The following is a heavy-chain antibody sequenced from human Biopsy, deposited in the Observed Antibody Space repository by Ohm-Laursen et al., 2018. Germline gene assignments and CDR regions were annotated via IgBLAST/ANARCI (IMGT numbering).Heavy chain of an antibody. CDR2: ISHTGST. Sequence: SETLSLTCSVSGGSINSGNYFWAWIRQHPGKGLEWIGYISHTGSTHSNPSLKSRITISIDTSENHFSLKLRSVTATDTAVYYCVREPKTGTAEAWYFDLWGRGTLVTVSS. CDR3: VREPKTGTAEAWYFDL. V-gene: IGHV4-31*03. CDR1: GGSINSGNYF. D-gene: IGHD3-9*01. J-gene: IGHJ2*01.